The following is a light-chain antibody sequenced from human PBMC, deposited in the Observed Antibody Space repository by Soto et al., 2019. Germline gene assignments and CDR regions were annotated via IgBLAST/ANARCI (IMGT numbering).Light chain of an antibody. CDR1: QSISSY. CDR3: QKYNSAPWT. V-gene: IGKV1-27*01. CDR2: AAS. Sequence: DIQMTQSPSSLSASVGDRVTITCRASQSISSYLNWYRQKPGRAPKLLIYAASTLQSGVPSRFSGSGSGTDFTLTISSLQPEDVATYYCQKYNSAPWTFGQGTKVDIK. J-gene: IGKJ1*01.